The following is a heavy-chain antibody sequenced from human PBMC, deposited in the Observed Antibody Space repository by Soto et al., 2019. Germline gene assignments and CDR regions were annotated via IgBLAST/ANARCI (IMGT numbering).Heavy chain of an antibody. CDR2: ISGSGGST. CDR3: AKDQGSSWYEIDY. D-gene: IGHD6-13*01. V-gene: IGHV3-23*01. Sequence: PWGSLRLSCAASGFTFSNYAVTWVRQAPGKGLEWVSTISGSGGSTYYADSVKGRFTISRVNSKNTLYLQMNSLRAEDTAVYYCAKDQGSSWYEIDYWGQGT. J-gene: IGHJ4*02. CDR1: GFTFSNYA.